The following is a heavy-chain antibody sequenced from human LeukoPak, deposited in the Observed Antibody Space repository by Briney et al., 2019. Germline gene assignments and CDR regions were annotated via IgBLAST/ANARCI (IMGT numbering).Heavy chain of an antibody. J-gene: IGHJ3*02. CDR3: AKDGIVVPIVIEYDAFDI. V-gene: IGHV3-30*18. D-gene: IGHD3-10*01. CDR2: ISYDGSNK. CDR1: GFTFSSYG. Sequence: PGGSLRLSCAASGFTFSSYGMHWVRQAPGKGLEWVAVISYDGSNKYYADSVKGRFTISRDNSKNTLYLQMNSLRAEDTAVYYCAKDGIVVPIVIEYDAFDIWGQGTMVTVSS.